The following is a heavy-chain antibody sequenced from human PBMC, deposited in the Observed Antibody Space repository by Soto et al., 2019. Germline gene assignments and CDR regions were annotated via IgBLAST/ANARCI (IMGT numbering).Heavy chain of an antibody. CDR2: INHSGST. CDR3: ARVAKGVMRSDY. D-gene: IGHD3-16*01. V-gene: IGHV4-34*01. CDR1: GGSFSGNS. J-gene: IGHJ4*02. Sequence: QVQLQQWGAGLLKPSETLSLTCAVYGGSFSGNSWSWIRQSPGKGLEWIGEINHSGSTNYNPSLKTRVTTSVDTSKNQVSLKLSSVTAADTAVYYCARVAKGVMRSDYWGQGTLVTVSS.